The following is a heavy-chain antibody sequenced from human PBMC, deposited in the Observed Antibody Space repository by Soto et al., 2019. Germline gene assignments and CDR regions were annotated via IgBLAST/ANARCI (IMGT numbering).Heavy chain of an antibody. CDR1: GFTFSRFG. CDR3: ASGAEYYYDSSDGTLNY. J-gene: IGHJ4*02. CDR2: ISYDGSNE. D-gene: IGHD3-22*01. V-gene: IGHV3-30-3*01. Sequence: GGSLRLSCAAAGFTFSRFGMHWVRQAPGKGLEWVAIISYDGSNEYYADSVKGRFTISRDNSKNTLFLQMNSLRAEDTALYYCASGAEYYYDSSDGTLNYWGQGTLVTVSS.